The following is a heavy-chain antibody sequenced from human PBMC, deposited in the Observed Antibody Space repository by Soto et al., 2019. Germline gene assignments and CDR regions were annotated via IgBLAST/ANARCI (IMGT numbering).Heavy chain of an antibody. CDR2: VANKANNYAT. Sequence: GGSLRLSCAASGLTFSGSVHWVRQASGKGLEWVGRVANKANNYATIYAASVRGRFTVSRDDSKNTAFLQMNSLKSEDTAVYFCASVAGGVWESCWGQGPQVPVSS. J-gene: IGHJ4*02. V-gene: IGHV3-73*01. CDR1: GLTFSGSV. CDR3: ASVAGGVWESC. D-gene: IGHD1-26*01.